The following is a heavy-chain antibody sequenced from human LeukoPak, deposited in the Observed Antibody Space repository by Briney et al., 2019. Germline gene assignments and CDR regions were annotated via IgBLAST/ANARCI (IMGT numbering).Heavy chain of an antibody. V-gene: IGHV3-9*01. Sequence: PGGSLRLSCAASGFRFDDYAMHWVRQAPGKGVEWVSGISWNSGSIGYADSVKGRFTISRDNAKNSLYLQMNSLRAEDTALYYCAKVPPTGDYFDYWGQGTLVTVSS. CDR1: GFRFDDYA. D-gene: IGHD7-27*01. CDR3: AKVPPTGDYFDY. CDR2: ISWNSGSI. J-gene: IGHJ4*02.